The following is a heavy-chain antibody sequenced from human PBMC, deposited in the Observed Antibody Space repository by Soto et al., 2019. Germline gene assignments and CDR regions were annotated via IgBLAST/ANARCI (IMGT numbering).Heavy chain of an antibody. J-gene: IGHJ5*02. CDR3: TRDASRDSSARGWFDP. CDR2: ISSNSAYI. V-gene: IGHV3-21*01. CDR1: GFTFRGFT. Sequence: GGSLRLSCAASGFTFRGFTMNWVRQAPGKGLEWVSTISSNSAYIYYTDALRGRFTISRDNAKNSLHLQMNSLRAEDTAVYYCTRDASRDSSARGWFDPWGPGTLVTVSS. D-gene: IGHD6-13*01.